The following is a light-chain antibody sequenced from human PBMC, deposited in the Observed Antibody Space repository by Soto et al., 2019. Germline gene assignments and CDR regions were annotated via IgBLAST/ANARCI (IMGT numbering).Light chain of an antibody. J-gene: IGKJ5*01. CDR1: QSISSY. V-gene: IGKV3-20*01. Sequence: EGVLIQSRDTLSLPPGERATLSCRASQSISSYLAWYQQKPGQAPRLLIYGASSRATGIPDRLSGSGSGTDFTLTISRLEPEDFAVYYCQQYGSSHTFGGGTRLEIK. CDR2: GAS. CDR3: QQYGSSHT.